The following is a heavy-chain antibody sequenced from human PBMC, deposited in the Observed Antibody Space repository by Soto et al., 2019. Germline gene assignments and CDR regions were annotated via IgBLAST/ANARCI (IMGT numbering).Heavy chain of an antibody. J-gene: IGHJ3*02. D-gene: IGHD2-21*02. CDR3: ARNCGGDCYDSDAFDI. CDR2: ISSSSSYI. Sequence: GSLILSCAASGCTFSGYSRNLVRKAPGKGLEWVSSISSSSSYIYYADSVKGRFTISRDNAKNSLYLQMKSLRAEDTAVYYCARNCGGDCYDSDAFDIWGQGTMVTVSS. CDR1: GCTFSGYS. V-gene: IGHV3-21*01.